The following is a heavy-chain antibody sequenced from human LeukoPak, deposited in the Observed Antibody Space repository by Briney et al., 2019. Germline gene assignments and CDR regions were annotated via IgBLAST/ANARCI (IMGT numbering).Heavy chain of an antibody. CDR1: GGTFSSYA. D-gene: IGHD2-21*01. J-gene: IGHJ4*02. CDR2: IIPILGIA. CDR3: ARGKVIFDY. V-gene: IGHV1-69*04. Sequence: ASVKVSCRASGGTFSSYAISWVRQAPGQGLEWMGRIIPILGIANYAQKFQGRVTITADKSTSTAYMELSSLRSEDTAVYYCARGKVIFDYWGQGTLVTVSS.